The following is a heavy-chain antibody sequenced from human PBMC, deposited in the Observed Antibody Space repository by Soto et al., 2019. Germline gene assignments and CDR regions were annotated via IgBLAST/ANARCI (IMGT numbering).Heavy chain of an antibody. J-gene: IGHJ6*01. CDR3: TRAPPVAVYGMDV. CDR2: IWYDGSNK. CDR1: GFTFSSYV. Sequence: QVQLVEFGGGVVQPGRSLRLSCAVSGFTFSSYVMHWVRQAPGKGLEWVAVIWYDGSNKYYADSVKGRFTISRDNSKNTLYLRLNSLRVEDTAVYYCTRAPPVAVYGMDVW. V-gene: IGHV3-33*01. D-gene: IGHD6-19*01.